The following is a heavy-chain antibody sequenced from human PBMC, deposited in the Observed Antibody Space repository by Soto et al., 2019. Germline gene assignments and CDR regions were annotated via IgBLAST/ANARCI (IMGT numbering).Heavy chain of an antibody. CDR3: ARGGFHYYYYYMDV. D-gene: IGHD3-10*01. CDR2: ISSSSSYI. V-gene: IGHV3-21*01. CDR1: GFTFSSYS. Sequence: GGSLRLSCAASGFTFSSYSMNWVRQAPGKGLEWVSSISSSSSYIYYADSVKGRFTISRDNAKNSLYLQMNSLRAEDTAVYYCARGGFHYYYYYMDVWGKGTTVTVSS. J-gene: IGHJ6*03.